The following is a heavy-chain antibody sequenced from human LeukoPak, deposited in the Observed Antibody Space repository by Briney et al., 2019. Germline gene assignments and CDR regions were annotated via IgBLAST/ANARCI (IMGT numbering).Heavy chain of an antibody. CDR3: ARYGDPWYFDL. CDR1: GGSISSYY. CDR2: IYYSGST. V-gene: IGHV4-59*01. Sequence: SETLSLTCTVSGGSISSYYWSWIRQPPGKGLEWIGYIYYSGSTNCNPSLKSRVTISVDTSKNQFSLKLSSVTAADTAVYYCARYGDPWYFDLWGRGTLVTVSS. J-gene: IGHJ2*01. D-gene: IGHD7-27*01.